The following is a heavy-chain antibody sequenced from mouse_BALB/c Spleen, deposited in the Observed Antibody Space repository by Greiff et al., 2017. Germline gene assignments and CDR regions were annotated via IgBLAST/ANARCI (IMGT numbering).Heavy chain of an antibody. CDR3: ARDYYDYYFDY. D-gene: IGHD1-1*01. Sequence: EVKLVESGGGLVQPGGSLKLSCAASGFTFSSYGMSWVRQTPDKRLELVATINSNGGSTYYPDSVKGRFTISRDNAKNTLYLQMSSLKSEDTAMYYCARDYYDYYFDYWGQGTTLTVSS. CDR2: INSNGGST. CDR1: GFTFSSYG. V-gene: IGHV5-6-3*01. J-gene: IGHJ2*01.